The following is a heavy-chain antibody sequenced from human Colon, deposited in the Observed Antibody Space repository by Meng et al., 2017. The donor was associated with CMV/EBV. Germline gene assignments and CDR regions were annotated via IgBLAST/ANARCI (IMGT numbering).Heavy chain of an antibody. J-gene: IGHJ4*02. CDR1: GGSFSPYY. D-gene: IGHD3-10*01. Sequence: VQPQQGGAALLKPSEPLSLTCALYGGSFSPYYWSWIRQSPGKGLEWIAEIDHTGSTNYNPSLKSRVTISIDTSNSHFSLNLTSATAADTAVYYCARGGGTPIRGVLPFDFWGQGTLVTVSS. CDR3: ARGGGTPIRGVLPFDF. CDR2: IDHTGST. V-gene: IGHV4-34*01.